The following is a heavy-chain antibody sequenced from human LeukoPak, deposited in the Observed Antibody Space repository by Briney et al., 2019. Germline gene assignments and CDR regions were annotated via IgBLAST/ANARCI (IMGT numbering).Heavy chain of an antibody. J-gene: IGHJ4*02. CDR3: ARAHVQPPDY. CDR2: ISSSSSYI. D-gene: IGHD5-18*01. CDR1: GFTFSSYS. V-gene: IGHV3-21*01. Sequence: GESLRLSCAASGFTFSSYSMNWVRQAPGKGLEWVSSISSSSSYIYYADSVKGRFTISRDNAKDSLYLQMNSLRAEDTAVYYCARAHVQPPDYWGQGTLVTVSS.